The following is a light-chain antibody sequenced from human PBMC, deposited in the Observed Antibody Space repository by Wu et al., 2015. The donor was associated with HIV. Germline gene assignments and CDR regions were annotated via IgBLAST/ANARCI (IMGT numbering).Light chain of an antibody. CDR2: SAS. CDR1: QGIRND. V-gene: IGKV1-6*01. J-gene: IGKJ1*01. CDR3: QQYNALST. Sequence: AIQMTQSPSSLSASVGDRVTITCRASQGIRNDLGWYQQKPGKAPKLLIYSASNLRSGVPSRFSGSGAGTDFTLTISNLQPDDFAIYYCQQYNALSTFGQGTKVEI.